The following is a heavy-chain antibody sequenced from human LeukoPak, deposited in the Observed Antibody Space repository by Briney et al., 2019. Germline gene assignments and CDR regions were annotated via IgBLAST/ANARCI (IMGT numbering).Heavy chain of an antibody. CDR2: IYYSGST. Sequence: PSETLSLTCTVSGGSISSYYWSWIRQPPGKGLEWIGYIYYSGSTNYNPSLKSRVTISVDTSKNQFSLKLSSVTAADTAVYYCARGVAARLDWYFDLWGRGTLVTVSS. J-gene: IGHJ2*01. D-gene: IGHD6-6*01. CDR1: GGSISSYY. CDR3: ARGVAARLDWYFDL. V-gene: IGHV4-59*01.